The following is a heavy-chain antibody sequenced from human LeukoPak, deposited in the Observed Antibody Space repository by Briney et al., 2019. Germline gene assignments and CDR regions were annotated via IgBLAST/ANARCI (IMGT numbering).Heavy chain of an antibody. V-gene: IGHV4-59*01. D-gene: IGHD3-22*01. Sequence: PSETLSLTCTVSGGSISSYYWSWIRQPPGKGLEWIGYIYYSGSTNYNPSLKSRVTISVDTSKNQFSLKLSSVTAADTAVYYCARAGYYDSSGSPDYWGQGTLVTVSS. CDR2: IYYSGST. CDR1: GGSISSYY. CDR3: ARAGYYDSSGSPDY. J-gene: IGHJ4*02.